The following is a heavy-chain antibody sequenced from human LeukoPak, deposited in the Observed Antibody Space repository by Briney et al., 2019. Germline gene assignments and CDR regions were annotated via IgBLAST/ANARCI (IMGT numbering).Heavy chain of an antibody. V-gene: IGHV3-23*01. Sequence: GGSLRLSCAASGFTFSSYAMSWVRQAPGKGLEWVSAISGSGGSTFYADSVKGRFTISRDNSKNTPYLQMNSLSAEDTAMYYCRRQFLVGVSWGPGTLVTVSS. CDR1: GFTFSSYA. J-gene: IGHJ5*02. CDR2: ISGSGGST. CDR3: RRQFLVGVS. D-gene: IGHD5/OR15-5a*01.